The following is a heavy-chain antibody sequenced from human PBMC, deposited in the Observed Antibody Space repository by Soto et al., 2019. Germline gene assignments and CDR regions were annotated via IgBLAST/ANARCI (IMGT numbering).Heavy chain of an antibody. CDR1: GCTFDDYA. CDR3: AKDMSWSGVYYGMDV. V-gene: IGHV3-9*01. D-gene: IGHD3-3*01. Sequence: SLRLSCASSGCTFDDYAMHWVRQSPGKGLEWVSGISWNSGSIGYADSVKGRFTVSRDNAKNSLYLQMNSLRAEDTALYYCAKDMSWSGVYYGMDVLGQGTTVIVSS. CDR2: ISWNSGSI. J-gene: IGHJ6*01.